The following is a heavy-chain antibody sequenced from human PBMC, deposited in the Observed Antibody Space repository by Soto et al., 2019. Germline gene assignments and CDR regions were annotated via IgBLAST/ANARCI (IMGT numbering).Heavy chain of an antibody. D-gene: IGHD2-2*01. CDR3: AKKSCSSPGCPYGMDV. J-gene: IGHJ6*02. CDR1: GFNFNAYV. V-gene: IGHV3-23*01. CDR2: ISFTGDSR. Sequence: QLGGSLRLSCAASGFNFNAYVMNWVRQAPGKGLEWVSIISFTGDSRYYADSVKDRFTISRDNSQNTLYLQMNSLRAEDTAVYYCAKKSCSSPGCPYGMDVWGQGTTVTVSS.